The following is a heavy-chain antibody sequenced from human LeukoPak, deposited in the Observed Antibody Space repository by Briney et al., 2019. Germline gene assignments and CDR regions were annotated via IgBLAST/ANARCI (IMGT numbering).Heavy chain of an antibody. CDR1: GFAISGYD. CDR2: FYTDGGT. Sequence: GGSLRLSCAASGFAISGYDITWVRQAPGKGLEWVSVFYTDGGTSYADSVRGRSTVSRDNSKNTVFFQMNSLRVEDTAVYFCTRNGGGLDIWGQGTLVTVSS. V-gene: IGHV3-66*01. D-gene: IGHD2-8*01. J-gene: IGHJ4*02. CDR3: TRNGGGLDI.